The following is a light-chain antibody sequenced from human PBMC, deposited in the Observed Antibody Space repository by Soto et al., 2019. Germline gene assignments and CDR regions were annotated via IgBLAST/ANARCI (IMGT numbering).Light chain of an antibody. V-gene: IGKV3-11*01. Sequence: EIVMTQSPATLSVSPGERATFSCRASQSVNTNLAWYQLKPGQASRLLVYGASIRATGIPARFSGSGSGTDFTLTISSLEPEDFAVYYCQQRSNWPRTFGQGTKVDIK. CDR2: GAS. J-gene: IGKJ1*01. CDR1: QSVNTN. CDR3: QQRSNWPRT.